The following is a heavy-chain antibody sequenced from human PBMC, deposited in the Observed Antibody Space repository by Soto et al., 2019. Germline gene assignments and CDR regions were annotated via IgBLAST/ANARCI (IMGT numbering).Heavy chain of an antibody. CDR2: IYYSGST. V-gene: IGHV4-31*03. CDR3: ATTPGLTGTTYWYFDL. CDR1: GGSISSGGYY. D-gene: IGHD1-7*01. J-gene: IGHJ2*01. Sequence: QVQLQESGPGLVKPSQTLSLTCTVSGGSISSGGYYWSWIRQHPGKGLEWIGYIYYSGSTYYNPSLKSRVTISVDTSKNQFSLKLSSVTAADTAVYYCATTPGLTGTTYWYFDLWGRGTLVTVSS.